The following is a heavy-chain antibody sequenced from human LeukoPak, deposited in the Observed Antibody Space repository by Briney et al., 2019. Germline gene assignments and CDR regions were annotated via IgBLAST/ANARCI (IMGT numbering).Heavy chain of an antibody. V-gene: IGHV4-38-2*02. J-gene: IGHJ3*02. CDR1: GYSISSGYY. CDR3: ARRKKDKWELLFAWARGAFDI. D-gene: IGHD1-26*01. Sequence: SETLSLTCTVSGYSISSGYYWGWIRQPPGKGLEWIGNLYHSGSTYYNPSLKSRVTISVDTSKNQFSLKLSSVTAADTAVYYCARRKKDKWELLFAWARGAFDIWGQGTMVTVSS. CDR2: LYHSGST.